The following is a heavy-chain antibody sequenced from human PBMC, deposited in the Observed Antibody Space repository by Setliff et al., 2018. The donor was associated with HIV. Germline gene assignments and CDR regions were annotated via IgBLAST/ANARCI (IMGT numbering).Heavy chain of an antibody. J-gene: IGHJ3*02. CDR3: ARDIVVVPTASRFNAFDI. V-gene: IGHV2-70*04. CDR2: IDWDDDK. D-gene: IGHD2-2*01. CDR1: GFSLSTSGMR. Sequence: SGPTLVNPTQTLTLTCTFSGFSLSTSGMRVSWIRQPPGKALEWLARIDWDDDKFYSTSLKTRLTISKDTSKNQVVLTMTNMDPVDTATYYCARDIVVVPTASRFNAFDIWGQGTMGTVSS.